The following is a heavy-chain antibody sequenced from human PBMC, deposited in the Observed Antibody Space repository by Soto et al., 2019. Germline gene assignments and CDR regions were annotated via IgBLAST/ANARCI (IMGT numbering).Heavy chain of an antibody. J-gene: IGHJ4*02. V-gene: IGHV2-5*02. Sequence: QITLKESGPTLVKPTQTLTLTCTSSGFSLSDSAVGVNWIRQPPGKPLEWLALIYWDDTKHYSSSLRNRLTITKDTSKNQVVLTMTNMDPVDTATYYCAHGSGWLSDQWGQGILVTVSS. CDR2: IYWDDTK. CDR1: GFSLSDSAVG. CDR3: AHGSGWLSDQ. D-gene: IGHD6-19*01.